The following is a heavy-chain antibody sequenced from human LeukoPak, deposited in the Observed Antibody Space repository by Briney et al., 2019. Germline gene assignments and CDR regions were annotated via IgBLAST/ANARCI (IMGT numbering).Heavy chain of an antibody. D-gene: IGHD1-26*01. CDR2: ITASGTAM. J-gene: IGHJ4*02. CDR1: GFTFSSYS. V-gene: IGHV3-48*02. Sequence: GGSLRLSCAASGFTFSSYSMNWVRQAPGNGLEWVSHITASGTAMFYADSVKGRFTISRDNAKNSLYLQMNSLRDEDTAVYYCASGGSYRFDYWGQGTLVTVSS. CDR3: ASGGSYRFDY.